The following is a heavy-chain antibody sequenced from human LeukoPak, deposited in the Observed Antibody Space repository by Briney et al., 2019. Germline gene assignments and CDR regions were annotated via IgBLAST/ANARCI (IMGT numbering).Heavy chain of an antibody. CDR1: GGSISSYY. V-gene: IGHV4-4*07. Sequence: SETLSLTCTVSGGSISSYYWSWIRQPAGKGLEWIGRIYTSGSTNYNPSLKSRVTMSGDTSQNQFSLKLSSVTAADTAVYYCARARRDGYNMPLDYWGQGTLVTVSS. CDR2: IYTSGST. CDR3: ARARRDGYNMPLDY. D-gene: IGHD5-24*01. J-gene: IGHJ4*02.